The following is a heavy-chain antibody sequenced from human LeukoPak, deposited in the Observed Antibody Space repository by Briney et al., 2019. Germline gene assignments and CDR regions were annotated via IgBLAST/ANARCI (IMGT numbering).Heavy chain of an antibody. V-gene: IGHV4-34*01. CDR1: GGSFSGYY. Sequence: SETLSLTCAVYGGSFSGYYWSWIRQPPGKGLEWIGEINHSGSTNYNPFLKSRVTISVDTSKNQFSLKLSSVTAADTAVYYCARGSRGTMIVVVTHYYYYYGMDVWGQGTTVTVSS. CDR3: ARGSRGTMIVVVTHYYYYYGMDV. CDR2: INHSGST. D-gene: IGHD3-22*01. J-gene: IGHJ6*02.